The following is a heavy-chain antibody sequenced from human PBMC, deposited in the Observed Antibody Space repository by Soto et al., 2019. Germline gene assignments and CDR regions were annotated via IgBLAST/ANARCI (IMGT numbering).Heavy chain of an antibody. Sequence: GGSLRLSCAASGFTFSSYGMHLVRQAPGKGLEWVAVIWYDGSNKYYADSVKGRFTISRDNSKNTLYLQMNSLRAEDTAVYYCARDLTDYYDSSGYRDDYWGQGTLVTVSS. CDR2: IWYDGSNK. CDR3: ARDLTDYYDSSGYRDDY. J-gene: IGHJ4*02. CDR1: GFTFSSYG. D-gene: IGHD3-22*01. V-gene: IGHV3-33*01.